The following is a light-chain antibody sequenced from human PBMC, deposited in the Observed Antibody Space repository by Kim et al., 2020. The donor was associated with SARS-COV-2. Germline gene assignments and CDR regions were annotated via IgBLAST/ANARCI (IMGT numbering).Light chain of an antibody. Sequence: DIQMTQSPSSLSASVGYRVNITCRASQGIGNYLAWYQQKPGKLPELLIYAASALQSGVPFRFSGSGSGTDFTLTINSLQPEDVATYFCQKYNSAPWTFGQGTKVEIK. V-gene: IGKV1-27*01. J-gene: IGKJ1*01. CDR3: QKYNSAPWT. CDR2: AAS. CDR1: QGIGNY.